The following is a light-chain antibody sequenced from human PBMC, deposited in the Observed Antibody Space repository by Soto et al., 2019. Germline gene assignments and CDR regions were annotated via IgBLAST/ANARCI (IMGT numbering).Light chain of an antibody. CDR2: GAS. CDR1: QSVNNNY. J-gene: IGKJ1*01. CDR3: QQYGSSPRT. Sequence: EIVLTQSPGALSLSPGERVTLSCRASQSVNNNYLAWYQQKPGQAPRLLIFGASSRSTGIPDRFSGTGSGTDFTLTISSLEPEYVAVYYCQQYGSSPRTFGQGTKVEIK. V-gene: IGKV3-20*01.